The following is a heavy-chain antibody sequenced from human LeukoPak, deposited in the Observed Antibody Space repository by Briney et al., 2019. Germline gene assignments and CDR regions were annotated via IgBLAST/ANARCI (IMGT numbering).Heavy chain of an antibody. CDR2: INAYNGNT. CDR3: ARDWDSITDY. D-gene: IGHD3-3*02. V-gene: IGHV1-18*01. J-gene: IGHJ4*02. CDR1: GYTLTSYC. Sequence: GASVKVSCKASGYTLTSYCISWVRQAPGQGLEWMGWINAYNGNTNYAQKLQGRVTMTTDTSTSTAYVELRSLRSDDRAVYYWARDWDSITDYWGQGTLVTVSS.